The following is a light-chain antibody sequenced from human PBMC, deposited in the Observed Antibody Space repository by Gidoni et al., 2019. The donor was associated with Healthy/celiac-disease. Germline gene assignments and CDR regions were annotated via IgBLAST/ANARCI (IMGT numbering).Light chain of an antibody. J-gene: IGKJ1*01. CDR2: WAS. CDR3: QQYYSTPQT. V-gene: IGKV4-1*01. CDR1: QSVLYSTNNKNY. Sequence: DIVMTQSPDSLAVSLGERATINCKSSQSVLYSTNNKNYLAGYQQKPGQPPKLLIYWASTRESGVPDRFSGSGSGTDFTLTISSLQAEDVAVYYCQQYYSTPQTFGHGTKVEIK.